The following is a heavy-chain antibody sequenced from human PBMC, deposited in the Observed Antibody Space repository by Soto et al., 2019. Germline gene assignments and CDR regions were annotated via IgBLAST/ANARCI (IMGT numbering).Heavy chain of an antibody. CDR2: IHSDGSST. CDR1: GFTFSYYW. J-gene: IGHJ3*01. CDR3: ARGDRGAFDL. Sequence: EVRLVESEGGLVQPGGSLSLSCAASGFTFSYYWMHWVSQAPGQRLLWVSRIHSDGSSTTYADSVKGRFTISRDNAKNTVSLQMNILRVEDTGVYFCARGDRGAFDLWGQGTMVTVSS. D-gene: IGHD2-21*02. V-gene: IGHV3-74*01.